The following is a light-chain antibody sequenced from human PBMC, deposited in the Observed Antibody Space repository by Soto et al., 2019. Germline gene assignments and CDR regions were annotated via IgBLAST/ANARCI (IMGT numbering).Light chain of an antibody. CDR3: QQFYSDPFT. CDR2: WAS. V-gene: IGKV4-1*01. Sequence: DSVMTQSPDSLTVSLGERATINCKSSQSVLYSSNNKNYLAWYQQKPGQPPKLLIYWASTRESGVPDRFSGSGSGTDFTLTISNLQAEDVAVYYCQQFYSDPFTFGPGTKVDIK. CDR1: QSVLYSSNNKNY. J-gene: IGKJ3*01.